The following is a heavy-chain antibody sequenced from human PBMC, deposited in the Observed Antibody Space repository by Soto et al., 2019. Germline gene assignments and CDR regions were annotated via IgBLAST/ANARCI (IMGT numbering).Heavy chain of an antibody. V-gene: IGHV4-30-2*01. Sequence: PSETLSLTCAVSGGSISSGGYSWSWIRQPPGKGLEWIGYIYHSGSTYYNPSLKSRVTISVDRSKNQFSLKLSSVTAADTAVYYCARGRHPTVTIEGGYYFDYWGQGTLVTVSS. J-gene: IGHJ4*02. D-gene: IGHD4-17*01. CDR1: GGSISSGGYS. CDR3: ARGRHPTVTIEGGYYFDY. CDR2: IYHSGST.